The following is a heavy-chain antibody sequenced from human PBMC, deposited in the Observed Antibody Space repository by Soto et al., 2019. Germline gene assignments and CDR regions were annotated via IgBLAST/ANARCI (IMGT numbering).Heavy chain of an antibody. D-gene: IGHD3-22*01. V-gene: IGHV4-39*01. CDR1: GGSVSSSSFF. CDR2: LCCSGST. J-gene: IGHJ4*02. Sequence: SETLSLTCAVSGGSVSSSSFFWVWIRQPPGKGLEWIGSLCCSGSTYYNPSLKSRVTISVDTSKNQFSLKLNSVTAADTAIYFCARNYYDGSGLFYWGQGXLVTVYS. CDR3: ARNYYDGSGLFY.